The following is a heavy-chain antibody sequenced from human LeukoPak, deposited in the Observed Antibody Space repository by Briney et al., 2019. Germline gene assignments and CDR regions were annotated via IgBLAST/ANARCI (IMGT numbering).Heavy chain of an antibody. CDR2: IYYSGRN. D-gene: IGHD5-18*01. CDR3: ARTTEGGYTYGYFYYYYMDV. J-gene: IGHJ6*03. CDR1: GGSISSSSYY. Sequence: SETLSLTCTVSGGSISSSSYYWGWIRQPPGKGLECIGSIYYSGRNYYNASLKSQVSISIDTSKNQFSLRLTSVTAADTAVYYCARTTEGGYTYGYFYYYYMDVWGKGTTVTISS. V-gene: IGHV4-39*01.